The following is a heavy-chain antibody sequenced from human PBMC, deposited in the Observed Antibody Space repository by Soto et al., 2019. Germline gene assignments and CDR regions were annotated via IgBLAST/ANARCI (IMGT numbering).Heavy chain of an antibody. CDR1: GGSMSRYY. V-gene: IGHV4-59*01. D-gene: IGHD2-15*01. CDR3: AREVVSGGCSGGSCYPYYYYYGMDV. CDR2: IYYSGHT. J-gene: IGHJ6*02. Sequence: PSETLSLTCTVSGGSMSRYYWSWIRQPPGKGLEWIGYIYYSGHTNSNPSLKSRVTISVDTSKNQFSLKLSSVTAADTAVYYCAREVVSGGCSGGSCYPYYYYYGMDVWGQGTTVT.